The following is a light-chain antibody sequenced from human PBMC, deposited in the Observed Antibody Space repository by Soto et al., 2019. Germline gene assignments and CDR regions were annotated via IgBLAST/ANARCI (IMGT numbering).Light chain of an antibody. CDR1: QSVSSSY. V-gene: IGKV3-20*01. CDR3: QQSYSTPLT. Sequence: EIVLTQSPGTLSLSPGERATLPCRASQSVSSSYLAWYQQKPGQAPRLLIYGASSRATGIPDRFSGSGSGTDFTLTISSLQPEDFATYYCQQSYSTPLTFGQGTKV. J-gene: IGKJ1*01. CDR2: GAS.